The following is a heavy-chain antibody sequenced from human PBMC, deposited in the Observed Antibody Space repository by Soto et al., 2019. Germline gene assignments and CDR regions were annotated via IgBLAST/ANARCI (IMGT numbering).Heavy chain of an antibody. Sequence: KTSETLSLTCSVSGGSISSGGYYWSWIRQHPGKGLEWIGNIYYSGRTYYKPSLKSRTIISVDMTKNHFSLRLRSVTVADTAVYYCARDAGDYGDANFDYWGQGTLVTVSS. CDR3: ARDAGDYGDANFDY. CDR2: IYYSGRT. J-gene: IGHJ4*02. CDR1: GGSISSGGYY. D-gene: IGHD4-17*01. V-gene: IGHV4-31*03.